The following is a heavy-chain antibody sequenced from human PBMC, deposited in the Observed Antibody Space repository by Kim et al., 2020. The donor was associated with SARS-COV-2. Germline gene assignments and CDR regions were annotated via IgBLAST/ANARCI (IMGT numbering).Heavy chain of an antibody. Sequence: SETLSLTCTVSGGSISSGGYYWSWIRQHPGKGLEWIGYIYYSGSTYYNPSLKSRVTISVDTSKNQFSLKLSSVTAADTAVYYCARETVTMLDYYYYDMDVWGKGTTVTVSS. CDR1: GGSISSGGYY. CDR3: ARETVTMLDYYYYDMDV. V-gene: IGHV4-31*03. D-gene: IGHD4-17*01. CDR2: IYYSGST. J-gene: IGHJ6*03.